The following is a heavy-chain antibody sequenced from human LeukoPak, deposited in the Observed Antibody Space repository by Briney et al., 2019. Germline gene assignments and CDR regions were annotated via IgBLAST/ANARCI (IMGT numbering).Heavy chain of an antibody. CDR1: GFLFSNYW. V-gene: IGHV3-30*18. CDR2: ISYHGSNK. CDR3: AKDGVWSYMDV. J-gene: IGHJ6*03. Sequence: GGSLRLSCAASGFLFSNYWMSWVRQAPGKGLEWVAVISYHGSNKYYADSVKGRFTISRDNTKNTLYLQMNSLRAEDTAVYYCAKDGVWSYMDVWGKGTTVTVSS. D-gene: IGHD2-8*01.